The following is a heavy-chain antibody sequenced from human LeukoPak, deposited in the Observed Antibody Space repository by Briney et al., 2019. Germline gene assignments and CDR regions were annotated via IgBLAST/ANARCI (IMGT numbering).Heavy chain of an antibody. D-gene: IGHD1-14*01. CDR3: AKPLSYLGD. CDR2: IYYSGST. V-gene: IGHV4-59*01. J-gene: IGHJ4*02. CDR1: GGSISSYY. Sequence: PSETLSPTCTVSGGSISSYYWSWIRQPPGKGLEWIGYIYYSGSTNYNPSLKSRVTISVDTSKNQFSLKLSSVTAADTAVYYCAKPLSYLGDWGQGTLVTVSS.